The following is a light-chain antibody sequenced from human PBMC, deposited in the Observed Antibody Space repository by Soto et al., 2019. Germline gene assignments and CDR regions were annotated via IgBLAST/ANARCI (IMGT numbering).Light chain of an antibody. CDR3: QQYGSSLCP. V-gene: IGKV3-20*01. CDR1: QSVSSSS. CDR2: GAS. Sequence: EMVLTQSPGTLSLSPGERATLSCRASQSVSSSSLARDQQKPGQAPRLLIYGASSRSTGIPDRFSGSGSGRDCSVIISRLELEDFAVYYCQQYGSSLCPFGPGTKVDIK. J-gene: IGKJ3*01.